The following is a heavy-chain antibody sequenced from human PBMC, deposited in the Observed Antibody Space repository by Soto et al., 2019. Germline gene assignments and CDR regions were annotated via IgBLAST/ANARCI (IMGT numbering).Heavy chain of an antibody. D-gene: IGHD5-12*01. J-gene: IGHJ4*02. CDR1: VFTFISYC. CDR3: AKGNREMATFIVDY. Sequence: GRSFRLSCAASVFTFISYCMHWVRRAPGKGLEWVAVISYDGSNKYYADSVKGRFTISRDNSKNTLYLQMNSLRAEDTAVYYCAKGNREMATFIVDYWGQGTLVTVSA. V-gene: IGHV3-30*18. CDR2: ISYDGSNK.